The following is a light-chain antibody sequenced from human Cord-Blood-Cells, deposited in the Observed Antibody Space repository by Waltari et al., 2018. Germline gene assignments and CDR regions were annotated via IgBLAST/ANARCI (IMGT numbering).Light chain of an antibody. CDR2: EGS. Sequence: QSALTQPASVSGSPGQSITISCTGTSSDVGSYNLVSWYQQHPGKAPKLVIYEGSKRPSGVSIRFSGSKAGNTSSLTSSGLQAEDEADYYCCSYAGSSWVFGGGTKLTVL. CDR3: CSYAGSSWV. CDR1: SSDVGSYNL. J-gene: IGLJ3*02. V-gene: IGLV2-23*01.